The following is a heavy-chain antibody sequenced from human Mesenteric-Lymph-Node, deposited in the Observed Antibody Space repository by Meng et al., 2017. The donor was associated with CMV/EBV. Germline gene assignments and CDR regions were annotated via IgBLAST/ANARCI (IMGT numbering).Heavy chain of an antibody. V-gene: IGHV1-8*01. D-gene: IGHD2-15*01. CDR2: MNPNSGNT. CDR1: GYTFTSYD. J-gene: IGHJ6*02. Sequence: ASVKVSCKASGYTFTSYDINWVRQATGQGLEWMGWMNPNSGNTGYAQKFQGRVTMTRNTSISTAYMELSSLRSEDTAVYYCLVVVAATPAVNYYYYGMDVRGQGTTVTVSS. CDR3: LVVVAATPAVNYYYYGMDV.